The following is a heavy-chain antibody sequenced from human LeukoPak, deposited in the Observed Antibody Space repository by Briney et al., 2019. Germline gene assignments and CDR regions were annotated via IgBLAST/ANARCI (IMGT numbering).Heavy chain of an antibody. J-gene: IGHJ4*02. Sequence: SETLSLTCAVYGGSFSGYYWSWIRQPPGKGLEWIGEINHSGSTNYNPPLKSRVTISVDTSKNQFSLKLSSVTAADTAVYYCARGGGVWGQGTLATVSS. CDR1: GGSFSGYY. CDR2: INHSGST. D-gene: IGHD3-16*01. V-gene: IGHV4-34*01. CDR3: ARGGGV.